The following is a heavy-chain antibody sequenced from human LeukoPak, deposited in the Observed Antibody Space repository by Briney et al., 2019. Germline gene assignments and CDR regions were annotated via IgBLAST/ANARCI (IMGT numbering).Heavy chain of an antibody. CDR3: ARDTLIAVAGNPFDY. D-gene: IGHD6-19*01. J-gene: IGHJ4*02. CDR1: GGSISSYY. CDR2: IYTSGST. V-gene: IGHV4-4*07. Sequence: SETLSLTCTVSGGSISSYYWSWIRQPAGKGLEWIGRIYTSGSTNYNPSLKSRVTMSVDTSKNQFSLKLSSVTAADTAVYYCARDTLIAVAGNPFDYWGRGTLVTVSS.